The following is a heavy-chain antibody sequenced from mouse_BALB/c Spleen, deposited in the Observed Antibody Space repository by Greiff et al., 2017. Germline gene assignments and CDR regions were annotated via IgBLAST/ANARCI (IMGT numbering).Heavy chain of an antibody. Sequence: EVKLQESGPGLVKPSQSLSLTCSVTGYSITSGYYWNWIRQFPGNKLEWMGYISYDGSNNYNPSLKNRISITRDTSKNQFFLKLNSVTTEDTATYYCASWLGYAMDYWGQGTSVTVSS. V-gene: IGHV3-6*02. CDR1: GYSITSGYY. D-gene: IGHD2-2*01. J-gene: IGHJ4*01. CDR3: ASWLGYAMDY. CDR2: ISYDGSN.